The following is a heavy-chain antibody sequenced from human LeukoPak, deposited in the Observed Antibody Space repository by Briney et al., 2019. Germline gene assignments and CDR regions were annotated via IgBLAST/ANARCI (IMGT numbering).Heavy chain of an antibody. Sequence: PGGSLRLSCAASGFTFSTYDMHLVRQAPGKGLEWVAFIQYDGSNEHYADSVRGRFSISRDQSKNTLYLQMNSLRAEDTAVYYCAKAHSGSYFDYWGQGTLVTVSS. CDR2: IQYDGSNE. V-gene: IGHV3-30*02. CDR3: AKAHSGSYFDY. D-gene: IGHD1-26*01. CDR1: GFTFSTYD. J-gene: IGHJ4*02.